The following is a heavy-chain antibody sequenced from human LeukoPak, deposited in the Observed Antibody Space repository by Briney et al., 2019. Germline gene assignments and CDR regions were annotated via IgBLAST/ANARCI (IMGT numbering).Heavy chain of an antibody. CDR3: ARMTTVTAPYYYYMDV. D-gene: IGHD4-17*01. V-gene: IGHV4-39*07. CDR1: GGSISSSSYY. CDR2: IYHSGST. Sequence: SETLSLTCTVSGGSISSSSYYWGWIRQPPGKGLEWIGSIYHSGSTYYNPSLKSRVTISVDTSKNQFSLKLSSVTAADTAVYYCARMTTVTAPYYYYMDVWGKGTTVTISS. J-gene: IGHJ6*03.